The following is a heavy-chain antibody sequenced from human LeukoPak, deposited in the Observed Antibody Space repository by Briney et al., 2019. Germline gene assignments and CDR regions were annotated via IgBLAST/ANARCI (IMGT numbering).Heavy chain of an antibody. Sequence: GASVKVSCKASGYTFTSYYMHWVRQAPGQGLEWMGIINPSGGSTSYAQKFQGRVTMTRDTSTSTVYMELSSLRSEDTAVYYCARRVVVTANTHNWYYYYGMDVWGQGTTVTVSS. CDR1: GYTFTSYY. V-gene: IGHV1-46*01. CDR2: INPSGGST. J-gene: IGHJ6*02. CDR3: ARRVVVTANTHNWYYYYGMDV. D-gene: IGHD2-21*02.